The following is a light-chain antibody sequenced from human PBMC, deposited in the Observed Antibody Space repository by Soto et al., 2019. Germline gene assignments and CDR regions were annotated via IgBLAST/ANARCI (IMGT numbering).Light chain of an antibody. V-gene: IGKV1-5*03. J-gene: IGKJ4*01. CDR2: KAS. Sequence: DIQMTQSPSTLSASVGDRVTITGRASQSISSWLAWYQQKPGKAPNLLIYKASSLESGVPSRFSGSGSGTEFTLTVSSLQPDDFATYYCKQYASYPRTFGGGTKVEIK. CDR3: KQYASYPRT. CDR1: QSISSW.